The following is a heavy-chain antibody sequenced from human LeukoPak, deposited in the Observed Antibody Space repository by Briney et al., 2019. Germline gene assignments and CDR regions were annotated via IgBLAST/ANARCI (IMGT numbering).Heavy chain of an antibody. J-gene: IGHJ4*02. CDR2: VYYSGTT. D-gene: IGHD3-10*01. V-gene: IGHV4-39*01. CDR1: GGSISNSHYF. Sequence: PSETLSLTCTVSGGSISNSHYFWGWIRQPPGKGLEWIGIVYYSGTTHYSPSLKSRASISVDTSKNQFSLKLTSVTAEDTALDYCARHMWGLYGSGSFDYWGQGTLVTVSS. CDR3: ARHMWGLYGSGSFDY.